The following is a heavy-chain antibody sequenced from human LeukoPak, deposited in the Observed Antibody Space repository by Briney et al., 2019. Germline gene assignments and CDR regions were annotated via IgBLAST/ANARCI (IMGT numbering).Heavy chain of an antibody. CDR1: GFTFSSHW. D-gene: IGHD6-13*01. CDR3: ARGGLTAACDY. CDR2: INGDGSTT. V-gene: IGHV3-74*01. Sequence: PGGSLRLSCAASGFTFSSHWMYWVRHAPGKGPVWVSLINGDGSTTTCADSVKGRFTISRDNSKNTLYLQMNSLRAEDTAVYYCARGGLTAACDYWGQGTLVTVSS. J-gene: IGHJ4*02.